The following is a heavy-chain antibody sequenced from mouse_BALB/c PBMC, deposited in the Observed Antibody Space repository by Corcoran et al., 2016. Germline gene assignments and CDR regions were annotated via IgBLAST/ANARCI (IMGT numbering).Heavy chain of an antibody. V-gene: IGHV9-3-1*01. J-gene: IGHJ2*01. Sequence: QIQLVQSGPELKKPGETVKISCKASGYTFTNYGMNWVKQAPGKGLKWMGRINTYTGEPTYADDFKGRFAVSLETSASTAYLQINNLKNEDTATYFCARFYYDYRDFDYWGQGTTLTVSS. D-gene: IGHD2-4*01. CDR2: INTYTGEP. CDR1: GYTFTNYG. CDR3: ARFYYDYRDFDY.